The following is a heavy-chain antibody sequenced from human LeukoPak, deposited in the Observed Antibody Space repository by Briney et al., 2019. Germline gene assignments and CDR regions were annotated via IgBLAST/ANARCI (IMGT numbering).Heavy chain of an antibody. D-gene: IGHD3-10*01. CDR1: GGTFSSYA. V-gene: IGHV1-69*13. CDR3: ARHTVRGVIKPYNWFDP. CDR2: IIPIFGTA. J-gene: IGHJ5*02. Sequence: SVKVSCKASGGTFSSYAISWVRQAPGQGLEWMGGIIPIFGTANYARKFQGRVTITADESTSTAYMELSSLRSEDTAVYYCARHTVRGVIKPYNWFDPWGQGTLVTVSS.